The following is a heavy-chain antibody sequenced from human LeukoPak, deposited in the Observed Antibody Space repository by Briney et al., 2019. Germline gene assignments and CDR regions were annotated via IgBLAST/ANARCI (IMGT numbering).Heavy chain of an antibody. J-gene: IGHJ3*02. V-gene: IGHV3-21*05. CDR1: GFTFSSYE. CDR3: ARDVLPYSGNYSATLGAGAFDI. Sequence: PGGSLRLSCAASGFTFSSYEMNWVRQAPGKGLEWVSYITSSSSYIYYADSVKGRFTISRDNAKNSLYLQMNSLRAEDTAVYYCARDVLPYSGNYSATLGAGAFDIWGQGTMVTVSS. D-gene: IGHD1-26*01. CDR2: ITSSSSYI.